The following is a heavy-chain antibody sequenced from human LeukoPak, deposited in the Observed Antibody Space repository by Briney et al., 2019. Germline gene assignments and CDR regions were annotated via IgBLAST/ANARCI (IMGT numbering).Heavy chain of an antibody. J-gene: IGHJ4*02. CDR1: GLTFSSYW. V-gene: IGHV3-74*01. D-gene: IGHD1-14*01. Sequence: SGGSLRLSCEASGLTFSSYWMYWVRQAPGKGLVWVSLINSDGSSTNYADSVKGRFTISRDNAKNTLYLQMNSLRPEDTAVYYCGRQYRTSVGLRYLDNWGQGTLVTVSS. CDR2: INSDGSST. CDR3: GRQYRTSVGLRYLDN.